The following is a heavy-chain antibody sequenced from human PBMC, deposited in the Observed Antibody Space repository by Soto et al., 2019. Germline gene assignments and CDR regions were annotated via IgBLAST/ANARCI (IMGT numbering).Heavy chain of an antibody. CDR2: INHSGST. CDR1: GGSFSGYY. CDR3: ARAGLRYFVGGMDV. Sequence: PSETLSLTCAVYGGSFSGYYWSWIRQPPGKGLEWIGEINHSGSTNYNPSLKSRVTISVDTSKNQFSLKLSSVTAADTAVYYCARAGLRYFVGGMDVWGQGTTVTVSS. J-gene: IGHJ6*02. V-gene: IGHV4-34*01. D-gene: IGHD3-9*01.